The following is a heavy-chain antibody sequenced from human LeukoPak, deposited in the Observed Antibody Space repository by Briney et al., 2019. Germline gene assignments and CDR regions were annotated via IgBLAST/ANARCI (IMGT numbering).Heavy chain of an antibody. J-gene: IGHJ4*02. D-gene: IGHD5-18*01. Sequence: SDTLSLTCTVSGGSISSCSYYWRWIRQPAGKGLEWIGRIYTSGSTNYNHSLKSRVTISVDTSKNQFSLKLSSVTAADTAVYYCATGYSYGYLPYYFDYWGQGTLVTVSS. CDR3: ATGYSYGYLPYYFDY. V-gene: IGHV4-61*02. CDR1: GGSISSCSYY. CDR2: IYTSGST.